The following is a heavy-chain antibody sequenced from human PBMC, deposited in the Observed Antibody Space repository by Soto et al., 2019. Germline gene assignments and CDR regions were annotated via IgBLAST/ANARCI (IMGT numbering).Heavy chain of an antibody. V-gene: IGHV1-46*01. CDR2: INPSGGST. J-gene: IGHJ4*02. CDR1: GYTFTSYY. Sequence: ASVKVSCKASGYTFTSYYMHWVRQAPGQGLEWMGIINPSGGSTSYAQKFQGRVTMTRDTSTSTVYMELSSLRSEDTAVYYCARDPRLVQQNGVSGFDYWGQGTLVTVSS. CDR3: ARDPRLVQQNGVSGFDY. D-gene: IGHD1-1*01.